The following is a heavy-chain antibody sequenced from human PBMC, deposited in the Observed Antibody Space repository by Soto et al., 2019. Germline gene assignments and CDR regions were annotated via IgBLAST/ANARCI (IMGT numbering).Heavy chain of an antibody. V-gene: IGHV1-24*01. CDR3: ATAVQWLGRSPFDY. Sequence: ASVKVSCKVSGYTLTELSMHWVRQAPGKGLEWMGGFDPEDGETIYAQRFQGRVTMTEDTSTDTAYMELSSLRSEDTAVYYSATAVQWLGRSPFDYWGQGTLVTVSS. J-gene: IGHJ4*02. CDR1: GYTLTELS. CDR2: FDPEDGET. D-gene: IGHD6-19*01.